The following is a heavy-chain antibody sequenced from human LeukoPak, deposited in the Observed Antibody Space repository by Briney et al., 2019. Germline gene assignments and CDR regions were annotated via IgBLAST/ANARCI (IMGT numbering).Heavy chain of an antibody. CDR2: ISWNSGSI. V-gene: IGHV3-9*03. CDR3: AKQVYGDTRAAFDI. D-gene: IGHD4-17*01. J-gene: IGHJ3*02. CDR1: GFTFDDYA. Sequence: PGGSLRLSCAASGFTFDDYAMHWVRQAPGKGLEWVSGISWNSGSIGYADSVKGRFTISRDNAKNSLYLQMNSLRAEDMALYYCAKQVYGDTRAAFDIWGQGTMVTVSS.